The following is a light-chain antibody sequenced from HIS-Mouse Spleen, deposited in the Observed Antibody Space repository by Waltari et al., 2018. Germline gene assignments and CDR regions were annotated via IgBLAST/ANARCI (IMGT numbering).Light chain of an antibody. CDR1: ALPKKY. CDR2: EDS. Sequence: SYELTQPPSVSVSPGQTPRITCSGDALPKKYAYWYPQKSGQTPVLVIYEDSKRPSGIPERFSGSSSGTMATLTISGAQVEDEADYYCYSTDSSGNHVVFGGGTKLTVL. J-gene: IGLJ2*01. CDR3: YSTDSSGNHVV. V-gene: IGLV3-10*01.